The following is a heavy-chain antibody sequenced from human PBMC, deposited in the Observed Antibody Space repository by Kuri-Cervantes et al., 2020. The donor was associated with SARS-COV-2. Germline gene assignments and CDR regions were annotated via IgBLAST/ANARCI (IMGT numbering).Heavy chain of an antibody. CDR1: GGSISSYY. CDR3: ATVGYSYASQGYYYYCYMDV. CDR2: MYASGGT. V-gene: IGHV4-4*07. Sequence: SETLSLTCTVSGGSISSYYWSWIRQSAGKGLEWIGLMYASGGTKYNPSLKSRVTMSVDTSKNQLSLKLRSVAAADTAVYYCATVGYSYASQGYYYYCYMDVWGKGTTVTVSS. D-gene: IGHD5-18*01. J-gene: IGHJ6*03.